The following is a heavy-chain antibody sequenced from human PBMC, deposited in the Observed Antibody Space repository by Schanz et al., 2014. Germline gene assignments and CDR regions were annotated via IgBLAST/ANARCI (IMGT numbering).Heavy chain of an antibody. J-gene: IGHJ4*02. Sequence: ELQLLESGGGLVQPGGSLRLSCSASGFTFSTYAMSWVRQAPGKGLEWVSAINGNGGITYYADPVKGRFTISRDNSKNTLYLQMNSLRAEDTAVYYCAKDQGSYGSGSYSYFDYWGQGTLATVSS. CDR3: AKDQGSYGSGSYSYFDY. CDR1: GFTFSTYA. D-gene: IGHD3-10*01. CDR2: INGNGGIT. V-gene: IGHV3-23*01.